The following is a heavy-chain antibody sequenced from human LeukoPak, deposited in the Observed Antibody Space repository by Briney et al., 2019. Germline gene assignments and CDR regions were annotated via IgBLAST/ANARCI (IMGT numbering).Heavy chain of an antibody. CDR1: GFTVSSYY. J-gene: IGHJ4*02. D-gene: IGHD1-26*01. Sequence: GGSLRLSRAASGFTVSSYYMNWVRQAPGKELEWVSVIYTGGGRYYADSVRGRFTISRDTSKSMVFLQMNSLRAEDTAVYYCAGSGSYRYYFDYWGQGTLVTVSS. CDR2: IYTGGGR. V-gene: IGHV3-53*01. CDR3: AGSGSYRYYFDY.